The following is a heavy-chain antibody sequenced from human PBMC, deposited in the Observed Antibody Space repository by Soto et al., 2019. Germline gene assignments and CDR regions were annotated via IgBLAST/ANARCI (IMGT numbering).Heavy chain of an antibody. Sequence: EVQLVESGGGLVQPGGSLRLSCAASGFTFRNYRMSWVRQAPEKGLEWVANIQLGGNTIEYADSLKGRITISRDDAHNSLYLEMNSLRVEDTAVYYCARWRGGQSELDNWGQGTLVTVSS. CDR2: IQLGGNTI. CDR3: ARWRGGQSELDN. V-gene: IGHV3-7*01. J-gene: IGHJ4*02. CDR1: GFTFRNYR. D-gene: IGHD1-7*01.